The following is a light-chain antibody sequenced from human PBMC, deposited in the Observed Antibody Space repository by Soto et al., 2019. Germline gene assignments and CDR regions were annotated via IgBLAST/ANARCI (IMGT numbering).Light chain of an antibody. J-gene: IGLJ1*01. V-gene: IGLV2-23*02. Sequence: QSALTQPASVSGSPGQSITISCSGTSSDVGNYNLVSWYQQHPDKAPKLMIYEVSKRPSGVSNRFSGSKSGNTASLTISGLQAEDEADYYCCSYTGSSSYVFGTGTKLTVL. CDR1: SSDVGNYNL. CDR3: CSYTGSSSYV. CDR2: EVS.